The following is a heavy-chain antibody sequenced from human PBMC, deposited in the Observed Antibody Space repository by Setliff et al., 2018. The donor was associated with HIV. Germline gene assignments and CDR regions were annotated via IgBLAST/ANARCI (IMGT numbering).Heavy chain of an antibody. Sequence: SETLSLTCAVSGYSISSGYYWGWIRQPPGKGLEWIGSIYHSWSTYYNPSLKSRVTISVDTSKNQFSLKLSSVTAADTAVYYCARGRFHRLHRPYSGSGSLGIQYFDYWGQGTLVTVSS. V-gene: IGHV4-38-2*01. CDR1: GYSISSGYY. CDR2: IYHSWST. CDR3: ARGRFHRLHRPYSGSGSLGIQYFDY. J-gene: IGHJ4*02. D-gene: IGHD3-10*01.